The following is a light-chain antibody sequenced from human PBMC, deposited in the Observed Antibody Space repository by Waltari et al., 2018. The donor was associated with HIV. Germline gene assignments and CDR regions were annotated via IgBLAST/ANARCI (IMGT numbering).Light chain of an antibody. CDR1: QSVSSTS. J-gene: IGKJ1*01. CDR2: AAS. Sequence: DIVLTQSPGTLSLSPGESATLSCRASQSVSSTSLAWYQQKPGQAPSLLIYAASSRAAGIPDRFSGSGSGTDFTLTISRLEPEDFAVYYCQHYGSSPQTFGHGTKVEIK. CDR3: QHYGSSPQT. V-gene: IGKV3-20*01.